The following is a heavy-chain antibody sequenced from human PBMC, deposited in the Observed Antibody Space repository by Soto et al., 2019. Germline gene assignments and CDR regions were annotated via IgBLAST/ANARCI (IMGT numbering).Heavy chain of an antibody. CDR2: ISPGESDV. CDR3: ARHEQYYYHFYGMDV. CDR1: GYSFTTYW. J-gene: IGHJ6*02. Sequence: GESLKISCXASGYSFTTYWLAWVRQAPGKGLEWVGSISPGESDVRYSPSFRGQVTISADNSITTAYVQWNTLKASDTATYYCARHEQYYYHFYGMDVWGQGTTVTVSS. V-gene: IGHV5-51*01.